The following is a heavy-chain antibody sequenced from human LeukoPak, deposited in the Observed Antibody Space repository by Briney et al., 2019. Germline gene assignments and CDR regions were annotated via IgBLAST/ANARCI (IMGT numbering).Heavy chain of an antibody. V-gene: IGHV4-34*01. J-gene: IGHJ6*03. Sequence: SETLSLTCAVYGGSFSGYYWSWIRQPPGKGLEWIGEINHSGSTNYNPSLKSRVTISVDTSKNQFSLKLSSVTAADTAVYYCARTPPGPYYYYYMDVWARGPRSPSP. CDR3: ARTPPGPYYYYYMDV. CDR2: INHSGST. CDR1: GGSFSGYY.